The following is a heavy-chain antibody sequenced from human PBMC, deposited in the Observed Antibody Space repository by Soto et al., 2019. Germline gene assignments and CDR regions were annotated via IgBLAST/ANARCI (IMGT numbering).Heavy chain of an antibody. J-gene: IGHJ4*02. V-gene: IGHV4-39*01. Sequence: QLQLQESGPGLVKPSETLSLTCSVSGGSISSSSYYWGWIRQPPGKGLEWIGSIYYSGSTYYNLSLKSRVTISVDSSKNQFSLKLSSVTAADTAVYYCAKTVDIGYDYSTRYYFDYWGQGTLVTVSS. CDR2: IYYSGST. CDR1: GGSISSSSYY. CDR3: AKTVDIGYDYSTRYYFDY. D-gene: IGHD4-4*01.